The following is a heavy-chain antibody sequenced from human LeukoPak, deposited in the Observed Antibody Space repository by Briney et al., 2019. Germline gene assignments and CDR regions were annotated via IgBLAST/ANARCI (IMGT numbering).Heavy chain of an antibody. J-gene: IGHJ4*02. D-gene: IGHD3-10*01. CDR3: ARLEYYYVSGNYYKLFDY. CDR2: ISSSGSTI. Sequence: LPGGSLRLSCAASGFTFSSYNMNWVRQAPGKGLEWVSDISSSGSTIYFADSVKGRFTISRDNAKNSLYLQMNSLRDEDTAVYYCARLEYYYVSGNYYKLFDYWGQGTLVTVCS. V-gene: IGHV3-48*02. CDR1: GFTFSSYN.